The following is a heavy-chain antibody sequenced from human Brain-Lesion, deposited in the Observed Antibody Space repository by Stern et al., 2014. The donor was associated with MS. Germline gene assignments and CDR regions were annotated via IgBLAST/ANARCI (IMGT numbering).Heavy chain of an antibody. D-gene: IGHD1-26*01. CDR1: GYTLTGLS. J-gene: IGHJ4*02. Sequence: QLVQSGAEVKKPGASVKVSCKVSGYTLTGLSMHWVRQAPRKGLEWMGGFDPEDGETIYAQKFQGRVTMTEDTSTDTAYMELSSLRSEDTAVYYCATLSPGAGGNYYRHFDYWGQGTLVTVSS. CDR2: FDPEDGET. CDR3: ATLSPGAGGNYYRHFDY. V-gene: IGHV1-24*01.